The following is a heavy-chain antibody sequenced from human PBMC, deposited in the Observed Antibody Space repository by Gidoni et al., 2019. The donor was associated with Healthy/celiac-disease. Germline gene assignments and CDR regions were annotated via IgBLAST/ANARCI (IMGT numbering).Heavy chain of an antibody. CDR1: GFTFRSYG. D-gene: IGHD6-13*01. CDR2: VWYDGSSK. V-gene: IGHV3-33*01. Sequence: QVQLVESGGRVVQPGRSLRLSCAASGFTFRSYGMHWVRQAPGKGLGWVAVVWYDGSSKYYADSVKGRFTISRDKSKNTLYLQMNSLRAEDTAVYYCAREGQIAPDPWGQGTLVTVSS. CDR3: AREGQIAPDP. J-gene: IGHJ5*02.